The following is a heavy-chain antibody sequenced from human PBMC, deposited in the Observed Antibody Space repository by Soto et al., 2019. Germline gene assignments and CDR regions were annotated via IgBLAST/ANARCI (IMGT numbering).Heavy chain of an antibody. CDR2: IIPIFGTA. J-gene: IGHJ5*02. D-gene: IGHD2-21*01. CDR3: ARGGGTILWSPKNWFDP. Sequence: QVQLVQSGAEVKKPGSSVKVSCKASGGTFSSYAISWVRQAPGQGLEWMGGIIPIFGTANYAQKFQGRVTITADESTSTAYMELSSLRSEDTAVYYCARGGGTILWSPKNWFDPWGQGTLVTVSS. V-gene: IGHV1-69*01. CDR1: GGTFSSYA.